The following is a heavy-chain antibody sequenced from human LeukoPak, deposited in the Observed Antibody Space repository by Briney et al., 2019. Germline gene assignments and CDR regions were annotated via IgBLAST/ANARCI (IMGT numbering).Heavy chain of an antibody. D-gene: IGHD2-15*01. CDR1: GGSISSYY. CDR3: ARLLGYCSGGSCLLWFDP. J-gene: IGHJ5*02. CDR2: IYTSGST. V-gene: IGHV4-4*07. Sequence: SETLSLTCTVSGGSISSYYWSWIRQPAGKGLEWIGRIYTSGSTNYNPSLKSRVTMSVDTSKNQFSLKLSSVTAADTAVYYCARLLGYCSGGSCLLWFDPWGQGTLVTVSS.